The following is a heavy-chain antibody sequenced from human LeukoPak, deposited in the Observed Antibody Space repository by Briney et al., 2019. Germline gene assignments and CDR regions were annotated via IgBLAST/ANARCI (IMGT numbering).Heavy chain of an antibody. CDR2: IIPKIGTT. J-gene: IGHJ2*01. V-gene: IGHV1-69*06. CDR3: ATCILTFRYFDL. D-gene: IGHD2-21*01. CDR1: GGTLSDFA. Sequence: SEKVSCKVSGGTLSDFALNWVRQAPGQGLVWTGEIIPKIGTTKYARTPQDRVAITADKSPTTVYMEMSSVTSGDTAMYYCATCILTFRYFDLWGRGTLVTVSS.